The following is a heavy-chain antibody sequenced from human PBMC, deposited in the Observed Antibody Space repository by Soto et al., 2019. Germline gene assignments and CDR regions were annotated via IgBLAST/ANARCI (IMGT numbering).Heavy chain of an antibody. CDR1: GFTFKNVW. Sequence: VQLVESGGGLVQPGGSLGLSCAASGFTFKNVWMHWVRQAPGKGLEWVGRIKSKADGETIDYAEPVKGRFTISRDDSKNTLYLQMNNLKTEDTAVYYCNAYCDFWGGHTPLWGQGTLVAVSS. J-gene: IGHJ4*02. CDR3: NAYCDFWGGHTPL. CDR2: IKSKADGETI. D-gene: IGHD3-3*01. V-gene: IGHV3-15*07.